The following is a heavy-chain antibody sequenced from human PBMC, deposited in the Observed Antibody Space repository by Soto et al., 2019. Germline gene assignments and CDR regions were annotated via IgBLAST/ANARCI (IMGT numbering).Heavy chain of an antibody. J-gene: IGHJ5*02. Sequence: QLLQSGGGLVQPGGSLTLSCAASGFTFGTTDMSWVRQAPGSGLEWVSTIDGSGGIPYYADSVKGRFPISRDNSRNTVYLQRNSLRGDDTSLYYCVKNAGWFNTWGQGALVTVSS. CDR1: GFTFGTTD. CDR3: VKNAGWFNT. V-gene: IGHV3-23*01. CDR2: IDGSGGIP.